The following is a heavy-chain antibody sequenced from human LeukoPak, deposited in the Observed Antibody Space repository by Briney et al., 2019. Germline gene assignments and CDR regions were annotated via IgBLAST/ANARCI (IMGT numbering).Heavy chain of an antibody. V-gene: IGHV4-39*01. CDR3: ARPTSSGGGLLSYFDY. J-gene: IGHJ4*02. D-gene: IGHD2-8*02. CDR2: IYYSGST. Sequence: SETLSLTCTVSGGSISSSGYYWGWIRQPPGKGLEWIGSIYYSGSTYYNPSLKSRVTISVDTSKSQFSLKLSSVTAADTAVYYCARPTSSGGGLLSYFDYWGQGTLVTVSS. CDR1: GGSISSSGYY.